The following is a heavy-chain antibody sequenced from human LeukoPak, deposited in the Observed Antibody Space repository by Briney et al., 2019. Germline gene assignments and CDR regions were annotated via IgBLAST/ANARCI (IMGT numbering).Heavy chain of an antibody. Sequence: SETLSLTCTVSGGSLSSGDYYWIWIRQPPGKGLKWIGYISYSGSTYYNPSLKSRVTISVDTSKNQFSLNLSSMTAADTAVYYCARVGTDHGHPAGRLGWLGPWGQGILVTVSS. CDR3: ARVGTDHGHPAGRLGWLGP. V-gene: IGHV4-30-4*01. J-gene: IGHJ5*02. CDR2: ISYSGST. D-gene: IGHD6-13*01. CDR1: GGSLSSGDYY.